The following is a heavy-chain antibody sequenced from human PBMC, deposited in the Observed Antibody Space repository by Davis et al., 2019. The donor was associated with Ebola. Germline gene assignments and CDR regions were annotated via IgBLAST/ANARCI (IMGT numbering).Heavy chain of an antibody. V-gene: IGHV1-18*04. Sequence: ASVKVSCKASGYTFTSYGISWVRQAPGQGLEWMGWISGYKGKTDYEENFQGRVTMTVDTSTSTAYMELRDLRSDDAALYYCARLAMVAAGCHDYWGQGSLVAVSS. D-gene: IGHD5-18*01. CDR1: GYTFTSYG. CDR3: ARLAMVAAGCHDY. CDR2: ISGYKGKT. J-gene: IGHJ4*02.